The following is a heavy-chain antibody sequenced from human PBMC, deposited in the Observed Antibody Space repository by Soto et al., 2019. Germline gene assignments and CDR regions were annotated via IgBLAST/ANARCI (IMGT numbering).Heavy chain of an antibody. J-gene: IGHJ5*02. D-gene: IGHD3-10*01. Sequence: VQLVESGGGVVQPGTSLSLSCATSGFTFSSYGMHWVRQAPGKGLEWVAVIWSDASKKYYADSVKGRFTISRDNSKNTLYLQVNSLRVDDTAVYYCARAHSGSGASGWFGPWGQGTLVTVSS. CDR2: IWSDASKK. CDR1: GFTFSSYG. V-gene: IGHV3-33*01. CDR3: ARAHSGSGASGWFGP.